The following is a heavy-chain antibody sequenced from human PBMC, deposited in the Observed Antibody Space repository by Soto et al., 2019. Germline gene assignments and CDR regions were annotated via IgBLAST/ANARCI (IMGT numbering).Heavy chain of an antibody. CDR1: GFTFADYA. Sequence: GGSLRLSCVASGFTFADYAMTWVRQSPGRGLEWVSSLSVSGGDTYYGGSVKGRFTISRDNSKNTLYLQMSSLRAEDTAVYYCAKVVVIAAVYYAMDVWGQGTTVTVS. V-gene: IGHV3-23*01. D-gene: IGHD3-3*01. J-gene: IGHJ6*02. CDR2: LSVSGGDT. CDR3: AKVVVIAAVYYAMDV.